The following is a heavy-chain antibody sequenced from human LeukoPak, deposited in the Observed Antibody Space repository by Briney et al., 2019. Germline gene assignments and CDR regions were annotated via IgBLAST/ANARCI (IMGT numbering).Heavy chain of an antibody. J-gene: IGHJ6*02. CDR3: ARGGVVAATLRQYGMDV. Sequence: PSETLSLTCAVYGGSFSGYYWNWIRQPPGKGLEWIGEINHSGSTNYNPSLKSRVTMSVDTSKNQFSLKLSSVTAADTAVYYCARGGVVAATLRQYGMDVWGQGTTVTVSS. CDR2: INHSGST. D-gene: IGHD2-15*01. V-gene: IGHV4-34*01. CDR1: GGSFSGYY.